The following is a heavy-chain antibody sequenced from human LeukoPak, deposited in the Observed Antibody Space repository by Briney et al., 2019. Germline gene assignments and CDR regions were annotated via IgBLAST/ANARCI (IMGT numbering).Heavy chain of an antibody. CDR2: INPNSGGT. CDR3: ARVMSQWVCTNNGYYLGY. J-gene: IGHJ4*02. CDR1: GYTFTGYY. D-gene: IGHD2-8*01. V-gene: IGHV1-2*04. Sequence: ASVKVSCKASGYTFTGYYMHWVRQAPGQGLEWMGWINPNSGGTNYAQKFQGWVTMTRDTSISTAYMELSRLRSDDTAVYYCARVMSQWVCTNNGYYLGYLGQGTLVTVSS.